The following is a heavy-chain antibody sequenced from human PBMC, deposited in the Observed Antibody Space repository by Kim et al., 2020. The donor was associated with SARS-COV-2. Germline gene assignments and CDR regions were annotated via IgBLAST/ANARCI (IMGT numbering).Heavy chain of an antibody. Sequence: GGSLRLSCAASGFTFDDYAMHWVRQAPGKGLEWVSLISGDGGSTYYADSVKGRFTISRDNSKNSLYLQMNSLRTEDTALYYCAKIVSLQVWGSYRRTDYWGQGTLVTVSS. J-gene: IGHJ4*02. CDR2: ISGDGGST. CDR1: GFTFDDYA. CDR3: AKIVSLQVWGSYRRTDY. V-gene: IGHV3-43*02. D-gene: IGHD3-16*02.